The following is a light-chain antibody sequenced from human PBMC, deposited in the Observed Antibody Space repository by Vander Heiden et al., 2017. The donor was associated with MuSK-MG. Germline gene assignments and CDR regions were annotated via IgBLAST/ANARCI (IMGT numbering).Light chain of an antibody. CDR1: QSLLFKSNKRDY. J-gene: IGKJ4*01. CDR2: WAS. V-gene: IGKV4-1*01. Sequence: DFVMTQSPDSLAVSLGERDTINCKSSQSLLFKSNKRDYLAWYQQKPGQPPKLLISWASSRESGVPDRFSGSGSGTDFTLTISSLQAEDVAVYYCQQDVNTPLTFGGGTKVEIK. CDR3: QQDVNTPLT.